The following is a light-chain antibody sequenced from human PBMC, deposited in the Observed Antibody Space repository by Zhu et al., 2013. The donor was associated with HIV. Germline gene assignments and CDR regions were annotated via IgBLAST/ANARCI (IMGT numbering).Light chain of an antibody. V-gene: IGKV1-39*01. J-gene: IGKJ3*01. Sequence: DIQMTQSPSSLSASVGDRVTITCRASQSVSYHLNWYQQKPGKAPTLLIYDASSLQSGVPSTFSGSGSGTEFTLTISSLQPEDFATYYCQQSYTYPPTFGPGTKVDIK. CDR1: QSVSYH. CDR2: DAS. CDR3: QQSYTYPPT.